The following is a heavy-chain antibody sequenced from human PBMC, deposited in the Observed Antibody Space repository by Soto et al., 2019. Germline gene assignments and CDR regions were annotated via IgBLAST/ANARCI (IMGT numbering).Heavy chain of an antibody. D-gene: IGHD6-6*01. CDR3: ARVGGRIAASPLGPDY. J-gene: IGHJ4*02. CDR1: GYTFTSYY. V-gene: IGHV1-46*01. Sequence: RASVKVSCKASGYTFTSYYMHWVRQAPGQGLEWMGIINPSGGSTSYAQKFQGRVTMTRDTSTSTVYMELSSLRSEDTAVYYCARVGGRIAASPLGPDYWGQGTLVTVSS. CDR2: INPSGGST.